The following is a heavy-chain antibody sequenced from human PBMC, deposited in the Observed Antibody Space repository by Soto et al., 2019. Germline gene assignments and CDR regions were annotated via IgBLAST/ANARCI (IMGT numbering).Heavy chain of an antibody. CDR1: GGSITTYY. D-gene: IGHD3-3*01. Sequence: QVQLHESGPGLVKPSETLALTCTVSGGSITTYYWNWIRQPDGEGLEWLGRIYTSGRPNYNPSLQSRVTMAVDTSKNHFSLQLRSMSAAGTAVCYGASHYYDFSTGYAQYHFDHWGQGILVTVS. CDR3: ASHYYDFSTGYAQYHFDH. J-gene: IGHJ4*02. V-gene: IGHV4-4*07. CDR2: IYTSGRP.